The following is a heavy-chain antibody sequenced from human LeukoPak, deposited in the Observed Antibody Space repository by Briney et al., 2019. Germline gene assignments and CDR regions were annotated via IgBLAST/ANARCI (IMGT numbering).Heavy chain of an antibody. J-gene: IGHJ6*03. Sequence: NPGGSLRLSCAASGFTFSNAWMSWVRQAPGKGLEWVGRIKGKTDGGTTDYAAPVKGRFTISRDDSKNTLYLQMNSLKTEDTAVYYCTTSGYCSSTSCLTNYYYYYMDVWGKGTTVTVSS. CDR2: IKGKTDGGTT. D-gene: IGHD2-2*03. CDR3: TTSGYCSSTSCLTNYYYYYMDV. CDR1: GFTFSNAW. V-gene: IGHV3-15*01.